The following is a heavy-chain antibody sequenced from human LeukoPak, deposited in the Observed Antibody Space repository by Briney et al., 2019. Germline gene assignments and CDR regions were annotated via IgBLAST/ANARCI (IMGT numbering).Heavy chain of an antibody. Sequence: SETLSLTCAVYGGSFSGYYWSWIRQPPGKGLEWIGEINHSGSTNCNPSLKSRVTISVDTSKNQFSLKLSSVTAADTAVYYCASLRGVGYCSGGSCYPPRAYYYYYMDVWGKGTTVTVSS. CDR3: ASLRGVGYCSGGSCYPPRAYYYYYMDV. V-gene: IGHV4-34*01. CDR2: INHSGST. J-gene: IGHJ6*03. D-gene: IGHD2-15*01. CDR1: GGSFSGYY.